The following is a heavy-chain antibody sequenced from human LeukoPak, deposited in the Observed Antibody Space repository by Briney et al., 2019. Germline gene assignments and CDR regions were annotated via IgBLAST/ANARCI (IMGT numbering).Heavy chain of an antibody. Sequence: SETLSLTCTVSGGSISSSSYYWGWIRQPPGKGLEWIGSIYYSGSTYYNPSLKSRVTITVDTSKNQFSLKLNSETAADTAVYYCARASHYSSSSGFASWGQGTLVTVSS. CDR3: ARASHYSSSSGFAS. J-gene: IGHJ5*01. V-gene: IGHV4-39*07. CDR1: GGSISSSSYY. D-gene: IGHD6-6*01. CDR2: IYYSGST.